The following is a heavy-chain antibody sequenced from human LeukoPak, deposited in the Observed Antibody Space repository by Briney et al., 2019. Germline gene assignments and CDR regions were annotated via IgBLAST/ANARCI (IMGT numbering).Heavy chain of an antibody. Sequence: GGSLRLSCAASGFTFSSYGMHWVRQAPGKGLEWVAVIWYDGSNKYYADSVKGRFTISRDNSKNTLYLQMNSLRAEDTAVYYCARETPLGGFRGAFDIWGQGTMVTVSS. J-gene: IGHJ3*02. CDR1: GFTFSSYG. V-gene: IGHV3-33*01. D-gene: IGHD3-10*01. CDR2: IWYDGSNK. CDR3: ARETPLGGFRGAFDI.